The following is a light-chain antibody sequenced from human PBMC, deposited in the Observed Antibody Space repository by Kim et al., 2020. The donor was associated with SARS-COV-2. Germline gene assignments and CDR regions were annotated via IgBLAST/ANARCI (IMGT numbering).Light chain of an antibody. CDR2: AAS. CDR3: QQYYSYPRT. V-gene: IGKV1-8*01. Sequence: ASTGDRVTLTCRARQDIASYLAWYQQKPGKAPNLLIYAASTLHTGVPSRFSGSGSGTDFTLTITSLQSEDFATYYCQQYYSYPRTFGQGTKVDIK. J-gene: IGKJ1*01. CDR1: QDIASY.